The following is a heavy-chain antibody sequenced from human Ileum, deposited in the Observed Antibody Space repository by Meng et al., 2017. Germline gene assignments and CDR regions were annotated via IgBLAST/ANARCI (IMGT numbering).Heavy chain of an antibody. CDR3: ARGLPYGSGEYFDY. V-gene: IGHV4-61*01. D-gene: IGHD3-10*01. CDR1: GGSVSSGSYY. Sequence: SETLSLTCTVSGGSVSSGSYYWSWIRQPPGKRLEWIGYIYYSGSTNYNPSLKSRVTISVDTSKNQFSLKLSSVTAADTAVYYCARGLPYGSGEYFDYSGQGTLVTVSS. J-gene: IGHJ4*02. CDR2: IYYSGST.